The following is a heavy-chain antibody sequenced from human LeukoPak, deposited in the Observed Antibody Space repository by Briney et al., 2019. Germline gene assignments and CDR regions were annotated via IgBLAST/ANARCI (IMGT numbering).Heavy chain of an antibody. CDR2: IKEDGSDK. V-gene: IGHV3-7*04. Sequence: GGSLRLSCAASGFTFSSYWMSWVRQAPGKGLEWVAHIKEDGSDKNYVDSVKGRFTISRDNAKNSLYLQMNSLRVEDTGVYYCARVHWDFDFWGRGTLVTVSS. J-gene: IGHJ2*01. CDR1: GFTFSSYW. CDR3: ARVHWDFDF.